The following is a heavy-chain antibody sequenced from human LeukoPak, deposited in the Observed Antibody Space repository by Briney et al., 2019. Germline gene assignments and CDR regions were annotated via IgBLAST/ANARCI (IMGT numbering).Heavy chain of an antibody. D-gene: IGHD2-2*02. CDR2: MNHSGST. Sequence: PSETLSLTCAVYGGSLSGYYWSWIRQPPGKGLEWIGEMNHSGSTNYNPSLKSRVTISVDTSKNQFSLKLSSVTAADTAVYYCARVGRYCSSTSCYRGYYYYYYMDVWGKGTTVTVSS. CDR1: GGSLSGYY. CDR3: ARVGRYCSSTSCYRGYYYYYYMDV. V-gene: IGHV4-34*01. J-gene: IGHJ6*03.